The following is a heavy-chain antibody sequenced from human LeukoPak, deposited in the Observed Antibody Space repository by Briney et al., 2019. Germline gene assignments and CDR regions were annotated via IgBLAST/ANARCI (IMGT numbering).Heavy chain of an antibody. V-gene: IGHV3-23*01. Sequence: PGGSLRLSCAASGFTVSSNYMSWVRQAPGKGLEWVSAISGSGGSTYYADSVKGRFTISRDNSKNTLYLQMNSLRAEDTAVYYCAKGPGSRDGYNSLFDYWGQGTLVTVSS. J-gene: IGHJ4*02. CDR1: GFTVSSNY. D-gene: IGHD5-24*01. CDR3: AKGPGSRDGYNSLFDY. CDR2: ISGSGGST.